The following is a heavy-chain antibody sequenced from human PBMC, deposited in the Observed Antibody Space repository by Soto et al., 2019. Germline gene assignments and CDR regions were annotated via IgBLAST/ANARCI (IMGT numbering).Heavy chain of an antibody. CDR1: GFTFSSYA. CDR2: ISGSGGNT. V-gene: IGHV3-23*01. J-gene: IGHJ4*02. D-gene: IGHD2-15*01. Sequence: GGSLRLSCAASGFTFSSYAMSWVRQAPGKGLEWVSGISGSGGNTYYVDSVMGRFTISRDKSKNTLYLQLNSLRAEDTAVYYCAKDIVVVVAATRFDYWGQGTLVTVSS. CDR3: AKDIVVVVAATRFDY.